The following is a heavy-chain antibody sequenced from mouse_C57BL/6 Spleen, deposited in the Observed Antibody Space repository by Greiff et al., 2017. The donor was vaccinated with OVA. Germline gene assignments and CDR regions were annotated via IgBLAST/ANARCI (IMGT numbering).Heavy chain of an antibody. J-gene: IGHJ1*03. V-gene: IGHV8-12*01. D-gene: IGHD2-4*01. CDR2: IYWDDDK. Sequence: QVTLKESGPGILQSSQTLSLTCSFSGFSLSTSGMGVSWIRQPSGKGLEWLAHIYWDDDKRYNPSLKSRLTISKDTSRNQVFLKITSVDTADTATYYCARSYRLDPWYVDVWGTGTTVTVAS. CDR3: ARSYRLDPWYVDV. CDR1: GFSLSTSGMG.